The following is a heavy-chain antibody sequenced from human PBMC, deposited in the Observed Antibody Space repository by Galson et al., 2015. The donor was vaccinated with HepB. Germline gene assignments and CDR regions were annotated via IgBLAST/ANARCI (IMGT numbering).Heavy chain of an antibody. Sequence: SLRLSCAVSGFSLSAYSMSWVRQAPGKGLEWISYISSQSWTIYHADSVKGRFTISRDNARNSLDLQMTSLRAEDTAVYYCARGSGPTGNHYWYFDLWGRGTLVTVSS. D-gene: IGHD1-14*01. CDR2: ISSQSWTI. CDR3: ARGSGPTGNHYWYFDL. V-gene: IGHV3-48*01. J-gene: IGHJ2*01. CDR1: GFSLSAYS.